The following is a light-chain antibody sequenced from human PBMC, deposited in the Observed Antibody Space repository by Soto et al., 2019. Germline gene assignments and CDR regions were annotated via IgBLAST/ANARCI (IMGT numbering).Light chain of an antibody. CDR2: EVS. Sequence: QSALTQPASVSGSPGQSITISCTGASSDAGGYNYVSWYQQHPGKAPKLMIYEVSNRPSGVSNRFSGSKSGNTASLTISGLQADDEADYYCSSYASSDTLYVFGTGTKVTVL. CDR3: SSYASSDTLYV. V-gene: IGLV2-14*01. CDR1: SSDAGGYNY. J-gene: IGLJ1*01.